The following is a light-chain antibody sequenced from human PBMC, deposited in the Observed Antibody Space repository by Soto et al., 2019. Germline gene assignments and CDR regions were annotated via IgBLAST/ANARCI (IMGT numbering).Light chain of an antibody. Sequence: QSALTQPASVSGSPGQSITISCTGTSSDVGNYNLVSWYQQHPGKAPKLMIYEGSKRPSGVSNRFSGSKSGNTASLTISGLQPEDEADYYCCSYAGSSTWVFGGGTKVTVL. CDR2: EGS. V-gene: IGLV2-23*01. J-gene: IGLJ3*02. CDR1: SSDVGNYNL. CDR3: CSYAGSSTWV.